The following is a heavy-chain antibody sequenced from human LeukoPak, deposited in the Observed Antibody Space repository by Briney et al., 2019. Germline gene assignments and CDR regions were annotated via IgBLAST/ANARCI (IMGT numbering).Heavy chain of an antibody. Sequence: GGSLRLSCVGSGFTFSNKWMTWVRQAPGKGPEWVATIKKDASQTYYVDSVKGRFTISRDNAQNSLYLQMNGLRVEDTAIYSCARVGWEILNLHFDPWGQGTLVTVSS. V-gene: IGHV3-7*03. J-gene: IGHJ5*02. CDR3: ARVGWEILNLHFDP. CDR1: GFTFSNKW. CDR2: IKKDASQT. D-gene: IGHD1-14*01.